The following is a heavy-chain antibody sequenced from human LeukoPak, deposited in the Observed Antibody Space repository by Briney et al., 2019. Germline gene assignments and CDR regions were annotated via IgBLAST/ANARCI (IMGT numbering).Heavy chain of an antibody. V-gene: IGHV4-39*07. D-gene: IGHD1-26*01. Sequence: SETLSLTCTVSSGSISTSNYYWGWVRQPPGKALEWIGNIFYSGSTYYSPSLKSRVTISLDTSKNQFSLKLSSVTAADTAVYYCARVNSGSYELDYWGQGTLVTVSS. J-gene: IGHJ4*02. CDR2: IFYSGST. CDR3: ARVNSGSYELDY. CDR1: SGSISTSNYY.